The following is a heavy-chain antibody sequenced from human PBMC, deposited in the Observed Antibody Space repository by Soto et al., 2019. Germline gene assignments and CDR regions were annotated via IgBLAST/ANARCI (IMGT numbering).Heavy chain of an antibody. CDR1: GGTFNTYA. CDR3: AREFQVHSPASDS. D-gene: IGHD2-15*01. CDR2: ISPMFGAA. V-gene: IGHV1-69*19. J-gene: IGHJ4*02. Sequence: QVQLVQSGAEMKKPGSSVKVSCQSSGGTFNTYAMNWVRQAPGQGPEWMGDISPMFGAANYAPKFQGRVTITADESTGTSYMQLISLTSEDTALYFCAREFQVHSPASDSWRQGILVTVSS.